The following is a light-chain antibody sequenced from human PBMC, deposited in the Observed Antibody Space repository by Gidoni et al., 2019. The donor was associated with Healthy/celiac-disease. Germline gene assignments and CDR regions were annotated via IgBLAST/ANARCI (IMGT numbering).Light chain of an antibody. CDR3: QQYGSSPQT. Sequence: IVLTQSPGTLSLSPGERATLSCRASQSVSSSYLAWYQQKPGQAPRLLIYGASSRATGIPDRCSGSGSGTDFTLTSSRLEPEDVAVYYCQQYGSSPQTFXQXTKVEIK. CDR1: QSVSSSY. V-gene: IGKV3-20*01. CDR2: GAS. J-gene: IGKJ1*01.